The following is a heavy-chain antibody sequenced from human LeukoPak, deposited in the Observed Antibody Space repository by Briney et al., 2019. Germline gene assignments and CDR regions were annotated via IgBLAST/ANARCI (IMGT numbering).Heavy chain of an antibody. CDR1: EDIFSSYT. J-gene: IGHJ4*02. Sequence: SVTVSCTTSEDIFSSYTISWVRQAPGQGLQWMGRIIPIIRQTKYSQKFQGRVTITADKSTSTVYMDLSGLTSDDTALYFCARGLNSGMTDYWGQGTLVTVSS. CDR2: IIPIIRQT. D-gene: IGHD1-26*01. CDR3: ARGLNSGMTDY. V-gene: IGHV1-69*08.